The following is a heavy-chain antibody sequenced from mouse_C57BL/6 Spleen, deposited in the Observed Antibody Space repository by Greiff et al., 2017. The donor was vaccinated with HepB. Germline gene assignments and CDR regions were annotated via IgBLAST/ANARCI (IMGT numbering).Heavy chain of an antibody. CDR3: ARHGVYGYAMDY. J-gene: IGHJ4*01. CDR1: GFTFSDYG. CDR2: ISNLAYSI. Sequence: EVKLMESGGGLVQPGGSLKLSCAASGFTFSDYGMAWVRQAPRKGPEWVAFISNLAYSIYYADTVTGRFTISRENAKNTLYLEMSSLRSEDTAMYYCARHGVYGYAMDYWGQGTSVTVSS. D-gene: IGHD1-1*02. V-gene: IGHV5-15*01.